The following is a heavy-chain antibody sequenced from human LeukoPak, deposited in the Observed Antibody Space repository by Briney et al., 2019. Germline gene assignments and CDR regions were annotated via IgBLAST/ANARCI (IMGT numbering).Heavy chain of an antibody. V-gene: IGHV3-53*01. CDR3: ARDPDYGANVSEDY. Sequence: GGFLRLSCAASGFTVSSNYMSWVRQAPGKGLEWVSVIYSGGSTYYADSVKGRFTISRDNSKNTLYLQMNSLRAEDTAVYYCARDPDYGANVSEDYWGQGTLVTVSS. J-gene: IGHJ4*02. D-gene: IGHD4-17*01. CDR2: IYSGGST. CDR1: GFTVSSNY.